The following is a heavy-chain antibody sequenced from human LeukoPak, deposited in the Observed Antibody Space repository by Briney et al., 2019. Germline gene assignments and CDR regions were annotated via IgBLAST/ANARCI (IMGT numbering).Heavy chain of an antibody. J-gene: IGHJ4*02. V-gene: IGHV4-38-2*01. CDR2: IYHSGST. CDR3: ARQGLFYYDSSGYSHFDY. D-gene: IGHD3-22*01. Sequence: SETLSLTCAVSGYSISSGYYWGWIRQPPGKGLEWIGSIYHSGSTYYNPSLKSRVTISVDTSKNQFSLKLSSVTAADTAVYYCARQGLFYYDSSGYSHFDYWGRGTLVTVSS. CDR1: GYSISSGYY.